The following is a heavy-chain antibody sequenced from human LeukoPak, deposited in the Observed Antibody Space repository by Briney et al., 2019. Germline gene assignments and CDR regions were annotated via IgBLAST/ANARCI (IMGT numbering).Heavy chain of an antibody. CDR2: IRYDGSNK. J-gene: IGHJ1*01. Sequence: PGGSLRLSCAASGFTFSSYGMHWVRQAPGKGLEWVAFIRYDGSNKYYADSVKGRFTISRDNSKNTLYLQMNSLRAEDTAVYYCAKGPLKNPLILEYFQHWGQGTLVTVSS. V-gene: IGHV3-30*02. CDR1: GFTFSSYG. CDR3: AKGPLKNPLILEYFQH.